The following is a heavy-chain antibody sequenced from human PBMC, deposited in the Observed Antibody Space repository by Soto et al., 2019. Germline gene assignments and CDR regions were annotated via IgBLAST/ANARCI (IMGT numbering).Heavy chain of an antibody. J-gene: IGHJ5*02. V-gene: IGHV4-39*01. CDR2: TYIGGMT. D-gene: IGHD3-22*01. CDR1: GDSLTDGSLF. Sequence: ETLCRTCTVSGDSLTDGSLFWGWIRQSPGKGVEWIASTYIGGMTYYNPSLRSRVTISVDTSKSQFSLRLNSVTAADTAVYYCETAPETFSPAGYYVNWFDPWGHGTLVTVSS. CDR3: ETAPETFSPAGYYVNWFDP.